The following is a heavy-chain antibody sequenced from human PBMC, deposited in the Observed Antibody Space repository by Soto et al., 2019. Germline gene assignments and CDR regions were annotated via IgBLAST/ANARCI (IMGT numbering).Heavy chain of an antibody. Sequence: ASLEVSCKASGYTITSYDIYWVRQASGQGLEWMGWMNPNTGNSAYAQKFQGRVTVTSDTSINTVHMELSSLRSEDTAVYYCARRAETNGWNGFGADKYYFDFWGQGTLVTVSS. CDR2: MNPNTGNS. CDR1: GYTITSYD. D-gene: IGHD1-1*01. V-gene: IGHV1-8*01. J-gene: IGHJ4*02. CDR3: ARRAETNGWNGFGADKYYFDF.